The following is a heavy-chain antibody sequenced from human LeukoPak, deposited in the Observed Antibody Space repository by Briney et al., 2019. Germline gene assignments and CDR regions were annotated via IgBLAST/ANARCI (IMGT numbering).Heavy chain of an antibody. D-gene: IGHD5-24*01. J-gene: IGHJ4*02. CDR2: IYYSGST. CDR1: GGSISSSSYY. CDR3: ARTTTPERWLTIDY. Sequence: SETLSLTCTVSGGSISSSSYYCGWIRQPPGKGLEWIGRIYYSGSTYYNPSLKSRVTISIDTSKNQFSLKLSSVSAADTAVYYCARTTTPERWLTIDYWGQGTLVTVSS. V-gene: IGHV4-39*07.